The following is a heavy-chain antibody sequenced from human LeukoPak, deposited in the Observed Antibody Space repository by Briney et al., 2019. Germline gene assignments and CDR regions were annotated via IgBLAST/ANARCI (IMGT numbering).Heavy chain of an antibody. Sequence: GGSLRLSCAASGFTFSSYSMNWVRQAPGKGLEWVSYISSSSSTIYYADSVKGRFTISRDNAKNSLYLQMNSLRAEDTAVYYCARDFYSSSGGYWGQGTLVTVSS. CDR2: ISSSSSTI. J-gene: IGHJ4*02. D-gene: IGHD6-13*01. CDR3: ARDFYSSSGGY. CDR1: GFTFSSYS. V-gene: IGHV3-48*01.